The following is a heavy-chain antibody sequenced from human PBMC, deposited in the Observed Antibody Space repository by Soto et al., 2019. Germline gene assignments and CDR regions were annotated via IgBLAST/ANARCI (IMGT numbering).Heavy chain of an antibody. CDR2: MNPNSGNT. CDR1: GYTFTSYD. J-gene: IGHJ4*02. V-gene: IGHV1-8*01. Sequence: QVQLVQSGAEVKKPGASVKLSCKASGYTFTSYDINCVRQATGQGLEWMGWMNPNSGNTGYAQKFQGRVTMTRNTSISSAYMELSSLRSEDTAVYYCAITHLRFGEHHYWGQGTLVTVSS. CDR3: AITHLRFGEHHY. D-gene: IGHD3-10*01.